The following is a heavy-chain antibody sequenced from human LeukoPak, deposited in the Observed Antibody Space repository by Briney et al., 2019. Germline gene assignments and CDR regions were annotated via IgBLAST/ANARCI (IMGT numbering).Heavy chain of an antibody. CDR2: IYTSANT. D-gene: IGHD3-3*01. CDR1: GGSISSGSYY. V-gene: IGHV4-61*02. Sequence: SETLSLTCTVSGGSISSGSYYWSWIRQPAGKGLEWIGRIYTSANTNYNPSLKSRVTISVDKSKNQFSLTLSSVTGAETPVYYCAREDRYYDFWSGYYTVHYYYRMDVWGQGTTVTVSS. CDR3: AREDRYYDFWSGYYTVHYYYRMDV. J-gene: IGHJ6*02.